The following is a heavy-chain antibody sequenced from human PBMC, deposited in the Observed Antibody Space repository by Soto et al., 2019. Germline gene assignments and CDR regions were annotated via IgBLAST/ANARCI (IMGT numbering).Heavy chain of an antibody. D-gene: IGHD3-10*01. CDR2: INHSITT. J-gene: IGHJ5*02. CDR3: ARRTPGGSETYYNSWFDP. CDR1: GGPFSGYS. Sequence: PSETLSLTCAVYGGPFSGYSWTWIRQPPGRXLEWIGEINHSITTNYNPSLKSRVTISVDTSKNQFSLKLSSVTAADTAVYYCARRTPGGSETYYNSWFDPWGQGTRVTVSS. V-gene: IGHV4-34*01.